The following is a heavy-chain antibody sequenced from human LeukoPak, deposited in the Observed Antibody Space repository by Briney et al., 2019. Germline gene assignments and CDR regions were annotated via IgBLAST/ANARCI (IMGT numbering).Heavy chain of an antibody. CDR3: AKDTEDSSSWHPFDY. J-gene: IGHJ4*02. Sequence: GGSLRLSCAASGFTFTSYYMHWVRQAPGKGLVWVSRSGDGSNTIYADSVKGRFTISRDNAKNSLYLQMNSLRAEDTALYYCAKDTEDSSSWHPFDYWGQGTLVTVSS. CDR1: GFTFTSYY. D-gene: IGHD6-13*01. CDR2: SGDGSNT. V-gene: IGHV3-74*01.